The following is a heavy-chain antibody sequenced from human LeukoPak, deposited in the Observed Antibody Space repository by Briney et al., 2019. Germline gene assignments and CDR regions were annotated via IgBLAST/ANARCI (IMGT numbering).Heavy chain of an antibody. CDR3: ARYYDISTGWDY. Sequence: SETLSLTCTVSGGSMSNYYWSWIRQPPGKGLEWIGFIYYSGSTNYNPSLKSRVTISVDTSKNQFSLKLRSVTAADTAVYYCARYYDISTGWDYWGQGTLVSVSS. CDR1: GGSMSNYY. V-gene: IGHV4-59*01. CDR2: IYYSGST. J-gene: IGHJ4*02. D-gene: IGHD3-9*01.